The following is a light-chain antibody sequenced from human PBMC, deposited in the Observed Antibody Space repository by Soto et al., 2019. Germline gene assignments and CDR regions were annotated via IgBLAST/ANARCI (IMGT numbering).Light chain of an antibody. CDR3: SSKSSSTTLVV. J-gene: IGLJ2*01. Sequence: QSVLTQPASVSGSPGQSVTISCTGTSSDIGADNYVSWYQQHPGKAPKLVIFEVNNRPSGVSNRFSGSRSGNTASLTISGLQAEDEADYYCSSKSSSTTLVVFGGGTKLTVL. V-gene: IGLV2-14*01. CDR1: SSDIGADNY. CDR2: EVN.